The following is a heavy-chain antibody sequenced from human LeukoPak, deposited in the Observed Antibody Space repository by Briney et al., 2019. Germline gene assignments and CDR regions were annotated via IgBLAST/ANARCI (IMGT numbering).Heavy chain of an antibody. CDR2: IYTSGST. V-gene: IGHV4-61*02. J-gene: IGHJ5*02. D-gene: IGHD1-14*01. Sequence: TSETLSLTCTVSGGSIGSGSYYWRWIRQPAGKGLEWIGRIYTSGSTNYNPSLKSRVTISVDTSKNQFSLKLSSVTAADTAVYYCASHVRMGWFDPWGQGTLVTVSS. CDR1: GGSIGSGSYY. CDR3: ASHVRMGWFDP.